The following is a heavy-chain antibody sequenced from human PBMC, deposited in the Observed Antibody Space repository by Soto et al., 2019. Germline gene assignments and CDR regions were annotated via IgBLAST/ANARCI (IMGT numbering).Heavy chain of an antibody. V-gene: IGHV4-30-2*06. J-gene: IGHJ6*02. CDR3: ARDYYGMDV. Sequence: WTWIRQSPGKGLEWIGYTYKSGSAYYNPSLKSRVTISVDRSKNQFSLNLTSVTAADTAVYYCARDYYGMDVWGQGTTVTVSS. CDR2: TYKSGSA.